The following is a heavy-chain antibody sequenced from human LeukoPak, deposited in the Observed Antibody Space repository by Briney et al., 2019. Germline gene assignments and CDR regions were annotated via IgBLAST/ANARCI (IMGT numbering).Heavy chain of an antibody. Sequence: GGSLRLSCEASGFTFSSYWMHWVRQAPGKGLVWVSRINSDGSSTSYADSVKGRFTISRDNSRNTLYLQMNSLRAGDTAVYYCAKWGAVSSKSITMIRGTRRYNYYMDVWGKGTTVTISS. CDR1: GFTFSSYW. V-gene: IGHV3-74*01. D-gene: IGHD3-10*01. CDR3: AKWGAVSSKSITMIRGTRRYNYYMDV. J-gene: IGHJ6*03. CDR2: INSDGSST.